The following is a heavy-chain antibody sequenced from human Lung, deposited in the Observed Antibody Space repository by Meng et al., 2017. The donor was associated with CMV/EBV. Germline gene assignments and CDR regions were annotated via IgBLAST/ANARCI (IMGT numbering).Heavy chain of an antibody. CDR1: GLTFSSHP. J-gene: IGHJ5*02. Sequence: GGSLRLXCVASGLTFSSHPMTWVRQAPGKGLEWVSSISGSGGSTYSADSVQGRFTISRDNSKNTLYLQMSALRDEDTALYYCARGGPVAGKNWFDRGGQGTXVTVSS. D-gene: IGHD6-19*01. CDR2: ISGSGGST. CDR3: ARGGPVAGKNWFDR. V-gene: IGHV3-23*01.